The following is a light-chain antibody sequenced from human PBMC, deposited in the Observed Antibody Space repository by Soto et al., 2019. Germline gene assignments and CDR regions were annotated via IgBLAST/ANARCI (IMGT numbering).Light chain of an antibody. V-gene: IGKV1-39*01. J-gene: IGKJ3*01. CDR1: QSIDTY. Sequence: DIQMTQSPSSVSASVGDRVTITCRASQSIDTYLNWYQQKPGMAPKVLIYGTSTLQSGVASRFSGGGSGTDFTLTISSLQVEDSAIYYCQESYTKFTFGPGTKVDIK. CDR3: QESYTKFT. CDR2: GTS.